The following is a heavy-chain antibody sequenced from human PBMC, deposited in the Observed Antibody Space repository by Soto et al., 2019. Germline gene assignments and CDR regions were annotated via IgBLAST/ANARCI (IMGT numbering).Heavy chain of an antibody. J-gene: IGHJ4*02. V-gene: IGHV3-72*01. D-gene: IGHD1-26*01. CDR3: ATWYSGSPRY. Sequence: EVQLVESGGGLVQPGGSLRLSCAASGFTLSDHYMDWVRQAPGKGLEWVGRTKNKANNYIIEYAASVKGRFTISRDDSKNSLYLQMNNLRTEDTPVYYCATWYSGSPRYWGQGTVVTVSS. CDR1: GFTLSDHY. CDR2: TKNKANNYII.